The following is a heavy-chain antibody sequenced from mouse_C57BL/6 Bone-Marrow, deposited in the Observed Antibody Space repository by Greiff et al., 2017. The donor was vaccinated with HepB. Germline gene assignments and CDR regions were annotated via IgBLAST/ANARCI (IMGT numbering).Heavy chain of an antibody. D-gene: IGHD1-1*01. J-gene: IGHJ1*03. CDR1: GYTFTTYP. V-gene: IGHV1-47*01. CDR3: ARDYGSSHYWYFDV. Sequence: QVQLQQSGAELVKPGASVKMSCKASGYTFTTYPIEWMKQNHGKSLEWIGNFHPYNDDTKYNEKFKGKSTLTVEKSSSTVYLDLSRLTSDDSAVYYCARDYGSSHYWYFDVWGTGTTVTVSS. CDR2: FHPYNDDT.